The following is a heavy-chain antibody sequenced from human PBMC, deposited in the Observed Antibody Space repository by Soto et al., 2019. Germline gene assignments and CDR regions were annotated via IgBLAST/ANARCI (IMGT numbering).Heavy chain of an antibody. D-gene: IGHD1-26*01. CDR2: INASGNT. CDR3: ARIRGSLSEGYYID. Sequence: GSSVKVSWKASGYTLTAKYLHGVRQAPGQGLEWMGRINASGNTNYAQRFQGRVTMTWDASLNTAYLELSSLKSEDTAVYYCARIRGSLSEGYYID. V-gene: IGHV1-2*02. CDR1: GYTLTAKY. J-gene: IGHJ6*03.